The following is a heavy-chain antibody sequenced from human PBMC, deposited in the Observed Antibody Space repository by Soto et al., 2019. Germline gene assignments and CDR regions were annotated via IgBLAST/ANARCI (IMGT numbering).Heavy chain of an antibody. CDR3: ASIYYDILTGYGSVNWFDP. CDR1: GGSISSSSYY. CDR2: IYYSGST. Sequence: SETLSLTCTVSGGSISSSSYYWGWIRQPPGKGLEWIGSIYYSGSTYYNPSLKSRVTISVDTSKNQFSLKLSSVTAADTAVYYCASIYYDILTGYGSVNWFDPWGQGTLVTVSS. J-gene: IGHJ5*02. D-gene: IGHD3-9*01. V-gene: IGHV4-39*01.